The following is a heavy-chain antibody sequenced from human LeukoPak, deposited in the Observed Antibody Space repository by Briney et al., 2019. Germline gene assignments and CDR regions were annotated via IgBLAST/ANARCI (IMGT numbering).Heavy chain of an antibody. CDR1: GFTFSSYS. J-gene: IGHJ3*02. V-gene: IGHV3-48*01. D-gene: IGHD2-15*01. Sequence: PGGSLRLSCAASGFTFSSYSMNWVRQAPGKGLEWVSYISSSSTIYYADSVKGRFTISRDNAKNSLYLQMNSLRAEDTAVYYCARARGPGSCYLCAFDIWGQGTMVTVSS. CDR2: ISSSSTI. CDR3: ARARGPGSCYLCAFDI.